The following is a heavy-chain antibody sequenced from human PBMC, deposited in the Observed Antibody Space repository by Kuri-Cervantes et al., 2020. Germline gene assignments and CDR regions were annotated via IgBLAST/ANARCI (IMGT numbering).Heavy chain of an antibody. V-gene: IGHV1-18*01. Sequence: ASVKVSCKASGYTFTSYGISWVRQAPGQGLEWMGWISAYNGNTNYAQKLQGRVTMTTDTSTSTAYMELRSLRSDDTAVYYCARDYIIVVVPAAIDYYYGMDVWGQGTTVTVSS. CDR2: ISAYNGNT. J-gene: IGHJ6*02. D-gene: IGHD2-2*02. CDR1: GYTFTSYG. CDR3: ARDYIIVVVPAAIDYYYGMDV.